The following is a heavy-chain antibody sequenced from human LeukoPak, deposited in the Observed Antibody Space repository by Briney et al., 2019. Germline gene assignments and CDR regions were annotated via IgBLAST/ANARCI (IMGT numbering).Heavy chain of an antibody. Sequence: ASVKVSCKTSGYIFNTYGISRVRQAPGQGLEWMAWIRGNNDNTKYAQKFQGRVTLTTDTSTSTVYMELRGLTSDDMAVYYCVRDSAYSPDYWGQGSLVTVSP. CDR2: IRGNNDNT. CDR3: VRDSAYSPDY. CDR1: GYIFNTYG. J-gene: IGHJ4*02. D-gene: IGHD5-12*01. V-gene: IGHV1-18*03.